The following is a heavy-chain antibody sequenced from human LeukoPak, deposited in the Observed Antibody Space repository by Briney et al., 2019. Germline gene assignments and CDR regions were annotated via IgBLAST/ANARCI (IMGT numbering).Heavy chain of an antibody. J-gene: IGHJ6*03. CDR3: ARGIQLWSIPYYYYMDV. CDR2: INHSGST. V-gene: IGHV4-34*01. D-gene: IGHD5-18*01. Sequence: PSETLSLTCAVYGGSFSGYYWSWIRQPPGKGLEWIGEINHSGSTNYNPSLTSRVTISVDTSKNQFSLRLSSVTAADTAVYYCARGIQLWSIPYYYYMDVWGKGTTVTVSS. CDR1: GGSFSGYY.